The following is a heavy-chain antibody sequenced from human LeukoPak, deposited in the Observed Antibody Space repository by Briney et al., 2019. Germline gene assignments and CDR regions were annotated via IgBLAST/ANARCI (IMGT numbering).Heavy chain of an antibody. V-gene: IGHV1-69*06. D-gene: IGHD6-13*01. J-gene: IGHJ4*02. CDR3: ARLPNSYSSSWYEDY. CDR1: GGTFSSYA. CDR2: IIPIFGTA. Sequence: SVKVSCKASGGTFSSYAISWVRQAPGQGLEWMGRIIPIFGTANYAQKFQGRVTITADKSTSTAYMELSSLRSEDTAVYCCARLPNSYSSSWYEDYWGQGTLVTVSS.